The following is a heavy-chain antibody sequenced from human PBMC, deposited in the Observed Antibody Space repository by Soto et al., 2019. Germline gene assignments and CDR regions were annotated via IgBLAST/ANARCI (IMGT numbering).Heavy chain of an antibody. Sequence: ASVKVSCKASGYTFTSYGISWVRKAPGQGLEWMGWISAYNGNTNYAQKFQGRVTMTTDTSTSTAYMELRSLRSDDTAVYYCARTLNEWLLGMDWGQGTMVTVYS. CDR3: ARTLNEWLLGMD. V-gene: IGHV1-18*01. D-gene: IGHD3-3*01. CDR1: GYTFTSYG. CDR2: ISAYNGNT. J-gene: IGHJ4*02.